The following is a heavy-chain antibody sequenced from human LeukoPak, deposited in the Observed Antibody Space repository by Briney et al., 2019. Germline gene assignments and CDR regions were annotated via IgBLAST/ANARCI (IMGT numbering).Heavy chain of an antibody. D-gene: IGHD3-3*01. Sequence: PGGSLRLSCAASGFTFSSYGMSWVRQAPGKGLEWVSYISSSSSTIYYADSVKGRFTISRDNAKNSLYLQMNSLRAEDTAVYYCARDRGGAYDFWSGYYTGYFDYWGQGTLVPVSS. CDR2: ISSSSSTI. CDR3: ARDRGGAYDFWSGYYTGYFDY. V-gene: IGHV3-48*01. J-gene: IGHJ4*02. CDR1: GFTFSSYG.